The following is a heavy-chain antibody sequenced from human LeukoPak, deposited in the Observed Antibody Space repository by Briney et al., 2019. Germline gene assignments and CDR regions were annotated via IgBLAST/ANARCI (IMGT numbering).Heavy chain of an antibody. V-gene: IGHV3-7*01. CDR1: GFSISSYW. Sequence: GGSLRLSCAASGFSISSYWMSWVRQAPGKGLEWVANIQQDGSEKYYVDSVKGRFTISRDNAKNSLYLQMNSLRADDTAVYYCARELGSYSSSSQGDYWGQGTLVTVSS. CDR2: IQQDGSEK. CDR3: ARELGSYSSSSQGDY. J-gene: IGHJ4*02. D-gene: IGHD6-6*01.